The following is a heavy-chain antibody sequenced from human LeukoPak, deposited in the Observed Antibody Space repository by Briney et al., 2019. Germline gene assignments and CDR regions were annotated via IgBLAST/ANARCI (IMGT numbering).Heavy chain of an antibody. D-gene: IGHD4-11*01. CDR2: IYYSGTT. CDR1: GGSISSYY. Sequence: MSSETLSLTCTVSGGSISSYYWSWIRQPPGKGLEGIGYIYYSGTTKYNASLKSRVTISVDTSKNQFSLKLSSVTAADTAVYYCAKGGYDFSNPFDSWGQGTLVTVSS. J-gene: IGHJ4*02. CDR3: AKGGYDFSNPFDS. V-gene: IGHV4-59*08.